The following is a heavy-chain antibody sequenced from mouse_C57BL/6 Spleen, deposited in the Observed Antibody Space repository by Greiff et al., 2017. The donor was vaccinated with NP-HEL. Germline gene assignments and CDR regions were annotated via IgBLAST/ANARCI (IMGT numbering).Heavy chain of an antibody. CDR2: ISNGGGST. Sequence: DVMLVESGGGLVQPGGSLKLSCAASGFTFSDYYMYWVRQTPEKRLEWVAYISNGGGSTYYPDTVKGRFTISRDNAKNTLYLQMSRLKSEDTAMYYCARHYSNALDYWGQGTTLTVSS. CDR3: ARHYSNALDY. CDR1: GFTFSDYY. J-gene: IGHJ2*01. D-gene: IGHD2-5*01. V-gene: IGHV5-12*01.